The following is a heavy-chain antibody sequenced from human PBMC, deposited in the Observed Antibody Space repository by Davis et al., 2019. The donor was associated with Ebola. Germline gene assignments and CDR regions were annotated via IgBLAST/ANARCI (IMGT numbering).Heavy chain of an antibody. Sequence: PGGSLRLSCAASGFTSHNHGMHWVRPVPGKGLEWVSGIIWNTDIRGYADSVKGRFTISRDNANNFLYLQMNSLRAEDTAFYYCIEDDGPGGAEFWGQGTPVTVSS. CDR2: IIWNTDIR. V-gene: IGHV3-9*02. CDR1: GFTSHNHG. D-gene: IGHD1-26*01. CDR3: IEDDGPGGAEF. J-gene: IGHJ4*02.